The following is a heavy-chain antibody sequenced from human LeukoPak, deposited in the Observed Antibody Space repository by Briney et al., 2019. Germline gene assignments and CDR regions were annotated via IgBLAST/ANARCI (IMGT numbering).Heavy chain of an antibody. CDR1: GFTFSSYS. CDR2: ISSSSSYI. V-gene: IGHV3-21*01. D-gene: IGHD4-23*01. J-gene: IGHJ3*02. Sequence: PGGSLRLSCAASGFTFSSYSMNWVRQAPGKGLEWVSSISSSSSYIYYADSVKGRFTISRDNAKNSLYLQMNSLRAEDTAVYYCARDFAYGGNDAFDIWGQGTMVTVSS. CDR3: ARDFAYGGNDAFDI.